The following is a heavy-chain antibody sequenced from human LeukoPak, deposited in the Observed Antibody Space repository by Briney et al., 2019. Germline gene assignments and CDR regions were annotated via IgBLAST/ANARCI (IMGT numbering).Heavy chain of an antibody. D-gene: IGHD6-19*01. CDR2: ISGGGITT. CDR3: PRQSYASGWNPSDY. CDR1: GFTFSNYA. V-gene: IGHV3-23*01. J-gene: IGHJ4*02. Sequence: PGGSLRLSCAASGFTFSNYAMSWVRQAPGKGLEWVSTISGGGITTYYADSAKGRFTISRDNSKNTMFLQMNSLRADDTAVYYCPRQSYASGWNPSDYWGQGILVTVSS.